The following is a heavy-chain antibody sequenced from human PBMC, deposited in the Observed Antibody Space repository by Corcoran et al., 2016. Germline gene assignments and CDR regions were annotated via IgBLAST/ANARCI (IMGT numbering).Heavy chain of an antibody. CDR3: ARDFGGSAGWFDP. Sequence: QVQLVQSGAEVKKPGASVKVSCKASGYSFTSYDLNWVRQATGQGLEWVGWMSPNSGNTGYAQKFQGRVTMTRNTSISPAYMELSSLRSEDTAVYYGARDFGGSAGWFDPWGQGTLVTVSS. V-gene: IGHV1-8*02. J-gene: IGHJ5*02. CDR2: MSPNSGNT. CDR1: GYSFTSYD. D-gene: IGHD3-16*01.